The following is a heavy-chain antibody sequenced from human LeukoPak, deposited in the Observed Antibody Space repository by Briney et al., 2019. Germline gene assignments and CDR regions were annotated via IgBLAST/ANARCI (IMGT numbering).Heavy chain of an antibody. J-gene: IGHJ6*03. CDR1: GGSFSGYY. CDR2: INHSGST. CDR3: ARERNYFYYMDV. Sequence: SETLSLTCAVYGGSFSGYYWSWIRQPPGKGLEWIGEINHSGSTNYNPSLKSRVTISVDTSKNQFSLKLSSVTAADTAVYYCARERNYFYYMDVWGTGTTVAISS. V-gene: IGHV4-34*01.